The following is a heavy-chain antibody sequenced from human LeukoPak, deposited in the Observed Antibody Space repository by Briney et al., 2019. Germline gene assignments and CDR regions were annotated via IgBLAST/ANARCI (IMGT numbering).Heavy chain of an antibody. J-gene: IGHJ5*02. V-gene: IGHV4-61*01. CDR2: IYYSGST. CDR1: GGSVSSGSYY. D-gene: IGHD5-18*01. Sequence: SETLSLTCTVSGGSVSSGSYYWSWIRQPPGKGLEWIGYIYYSGSTNYNPSLKSRVTISVDTSKNQFSLKLSSVTAADTAVYYCAREIDVDTAWFDPWGQGTLVTVSS. CDR3: AREIDVDTAWFDP.